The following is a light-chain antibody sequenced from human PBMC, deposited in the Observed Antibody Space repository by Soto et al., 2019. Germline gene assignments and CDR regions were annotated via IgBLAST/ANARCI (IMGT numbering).Light chain of an antibody. J-gene: IGLJ1*01. Sequence: LTQPASVSGSPGQSITISCTGTSSDVGGYNYVSWYQQHPGKAPKLMIYEVSNRPSGVSNRFSGSKSGNTASLTISELQAEDEADYYCSSYTSSSTLYVFGTGTKVTVL. CDR3: SSYTSSSTLYV. V-gene: IGLV2-14*01. CDR2: EVS. CDR1: SSDVGGYNY.